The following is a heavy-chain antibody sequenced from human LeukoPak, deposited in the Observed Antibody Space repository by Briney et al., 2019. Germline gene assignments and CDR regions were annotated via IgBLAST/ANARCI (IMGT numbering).Heavy chain of an antibody. D-gene: IGHD3-22*01. Sequence: GGSLRLSCAASGFTFSNYGMHWVRQAPGKGLEWVAFLRFDGSDKYYADSVKGRFTISRDNSKNTLYLQMNSLRAEDTAVYYCATYSSLNRREFQYWGQGTLLTVSS. CDR2: LRFDGSDK. CDR1: GFTFSNYG. CDR3: ATYSSLNRREFQY. J-gene: IGHJ1*01. V-gene: IGHV3-30*02.